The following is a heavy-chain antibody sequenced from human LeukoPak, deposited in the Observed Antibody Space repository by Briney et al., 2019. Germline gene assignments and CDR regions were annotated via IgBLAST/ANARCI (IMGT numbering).Heavy chain of an antibody. Sequence: GGSLRLSCAASGFTFSRHAMSWVGHAPGKGLEWGSAISGSGSNIFYAGSVEGRFTISRDNSKNTLYLQMNGLRAEDTAIYYCAKDSDFWSGYYHYWGQGTLATVSS. CDR1: GFTFSRHA. V-gene: IGHV3-23*01. D-gene: IGHD3-3*01. J-gene: IGHJ4*02. CDR3: AKDSDFWSGYYHY. CDR2: ISGSGSNI.